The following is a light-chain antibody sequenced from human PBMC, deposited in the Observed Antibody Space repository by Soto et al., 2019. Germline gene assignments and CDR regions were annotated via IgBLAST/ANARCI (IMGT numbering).Light chain of an antibody. CDR2: DVS. J-gene: IGLJ1*01. V-gene: IGLV2-14*01. CDR1: SSDIGGYNY. CDR3: TSYTSNSTLV. Sequence: QSVLTQPASVSGSPGQSITISCTGTSSDIGGYNYVPWYQQHPGKAPKLMIYDVSNRPSGVSNRFSGSKSGNTASLTISGLQAEDEADFYCTSYTSNSTLVFGTGTKVTVL.